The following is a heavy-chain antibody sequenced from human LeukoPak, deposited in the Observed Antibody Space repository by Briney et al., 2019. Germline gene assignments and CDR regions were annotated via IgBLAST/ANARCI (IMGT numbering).Heavy chain of an antibody. J-gene: IGHJ4*02. V-gene: IGHV3-15*07. Sequence: PGGSLSLSRRPSLLYLYNAWMDWVRQAPGTGGEEVGHIKSNPDRRTTAYDAPVKDRITISREDLKPTLDLQMFSLIVEDTAVYNFLTVNYHVSYWGQGALVTVSS. CDR2: IKSNPDRRTT. D-gene: IGHD3/OR15-3a*01. CDR3: LTVNYHVSY. CDR1: LLYLYNAW.